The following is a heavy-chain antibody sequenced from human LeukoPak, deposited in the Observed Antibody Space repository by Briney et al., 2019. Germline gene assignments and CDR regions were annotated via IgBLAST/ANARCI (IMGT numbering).Heavy chain of an antibody. CDR3: ARGSGRAYCGGDCKKTWFDP. D-gene: IGHD2-21*02. CDR1: GGSFSGYY. CDR2: INHSGST. Sequence: PSETLSLTCAVYGGSFSGYYWSWIRQPPGKGLEWIGEINHSGSTNYNPSLKSRVTISVDTSKNQFSLKLSPVTAADTAVYYCARGSGRAYCGGDCKKTWFDPWGQGTLVTVSS. V-gene: IGHV4-34*01. J-gene: IGHJ5*02.